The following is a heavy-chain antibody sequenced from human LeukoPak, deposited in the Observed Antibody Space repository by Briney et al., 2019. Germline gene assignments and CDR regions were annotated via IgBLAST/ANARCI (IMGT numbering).Heavy chain of an antibody. CDR1: GYSFTSYW. CDR2: IYPGDSDT. V-gene: IGHV5-51*01. Sequence: GESLKISCKGSGYSFTSYWIGWVRQMPGKGLEWMGIIYPGDSDTRYSPSFQGQVTISADKSISTAYLQWSSLKASDTAMYYGARWGGNTPSAPNYLDYWGRETLVTVSS. J-gene: IGHJ4*02. CDR3: ARWGGNTPSAPNYLDY. D-gene: IGHD4-23*01.